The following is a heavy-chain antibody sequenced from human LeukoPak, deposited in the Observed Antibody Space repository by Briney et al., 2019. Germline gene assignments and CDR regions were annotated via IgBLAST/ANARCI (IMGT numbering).Heavy chain of an antibody. V-gene: IGHV1-69*05. J-gene: IGHJ4*02. D-gene: IGHD3-22*01. CDR2: IIPIFGTA. Sequence: SVKVSCKASGGTFSSYAISWVRQAPGQGLEWMGRIIPIFGTANYAQKFQGRVTITTDESMSTAYMELSSLRSEDTAVYYCATNYYYDSSGYSLFAYWGQGTLVTVSS. CDR3: ATNYYYDSSGYSLFAY. CDR1: GGTFSSYA.